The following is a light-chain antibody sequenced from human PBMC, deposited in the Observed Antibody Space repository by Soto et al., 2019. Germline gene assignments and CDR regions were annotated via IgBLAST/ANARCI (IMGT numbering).Light chain of an antibody. CDR1: SSNIGSNY. Sequence: QSVLTQPPSASGTPGQRVTISYSGSSSNIGSNYVYWYQQLPGTAPKLLIFSNNQRPSGVPDRFSGSKSGTSASLAISGLRSDDESDYYCAAWDDSLSGHVVFGGGTKLTVL. CDR3: AAWDDSLSGHVV. CDR2: SNN. J-gene: IGLJ2*01. V-gene: IGLV1-47*02.